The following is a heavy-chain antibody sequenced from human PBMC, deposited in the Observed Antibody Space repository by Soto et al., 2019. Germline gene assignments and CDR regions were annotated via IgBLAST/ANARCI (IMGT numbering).Heavy chain of an antibody. J-gene: IGHJ4*02. V-gene: IGHV4-59*08. D-gene: IGHD3-10*01. CDR3: ARHDVFFGDSDYYFDY. CDR2: IYYSGST. CDR1: GGSISSYY. Sequence: QVQLQESGPGLVKPSETLSLTCTVSGGSISSYYWSWIRQPPGKGLEWIGYIYYSGSTNYNPSLTSRVTISVDTSKNQFSLKLSSVTAADTAVYYCARHDVFFGDSDYYFDYWGQGTLVTVSS.